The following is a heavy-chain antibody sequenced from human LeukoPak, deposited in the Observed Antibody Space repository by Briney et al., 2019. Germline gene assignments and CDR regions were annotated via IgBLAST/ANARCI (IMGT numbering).Heavy chain of an antibody. CDR3: ARRYCSGGSCHIDY. CDR1: GGTFSSYA. V-gene: IGHV1-69*01. Sequence: SVKVSCKASGGTFSSYAISWVRQAPGQGLEWMGGIIPIFGTANYAQKFQGRVTITADESTSTAYMELSSLRSDDTAVYYCARRYCSGGSCHIDYWGQGTLVTVSS. J-gene: IGHJ4*02. CDR2: IIPIFGTA. D-gene: IGHD2-15*01.